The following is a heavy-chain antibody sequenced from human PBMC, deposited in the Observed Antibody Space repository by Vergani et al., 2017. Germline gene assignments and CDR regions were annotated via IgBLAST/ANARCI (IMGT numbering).Heavy chain of an antibody. CDR2: ITASDGST. Sequence: EVQLLESGGGLVQPGGSLRLSCAASGFTFSNYVMNWVRQPPGKGLEWVSVITASDGSTYYADSGKGRFTLSRDNSKNTLYLQMNSLRVDDTAVYYCAKGPRASRYSDGDYWGQGTLVTVSS. J-gene: IGHJ4*02. CDR1: GFTFSNYV. D-gene: IGHD4-17*01. V-gene: IGHV3-23*01. CDR3: AKGPRASRYSDGDY.